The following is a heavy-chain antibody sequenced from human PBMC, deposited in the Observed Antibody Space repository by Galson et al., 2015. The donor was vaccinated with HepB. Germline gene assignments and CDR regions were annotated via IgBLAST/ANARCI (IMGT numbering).Heavy chain of an antibody. Sequence: SLRLSCAASGFTFSSYSMNWVRQAPGKGLEWVSYISSSSSTIYYADSVKGRFTISRDNAKNSLYLQMNSLRDEDTAVYYCAGGLESYYYGMDVWGQGTTVTVSS. CDR3: AGGLESYYYGMDV. J-gene: IGHJ6*02. V-gene: IGHV3-48*02. CDR1: GFTFSSYS. D-gene: IGHD3-16*01. CDR2: ISSSSSTI.